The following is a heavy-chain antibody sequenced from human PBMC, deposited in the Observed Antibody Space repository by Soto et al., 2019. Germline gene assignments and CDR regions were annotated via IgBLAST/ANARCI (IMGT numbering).Heavy chain of an antibody. CDR3: ARFGRGGYSYGSGYYYYGMDV. Sequence: ASVKVSCKASGGTFSSYAISWVRQAPGQGLEWMGGIIPIFGTANYAQKFQGRVTITADKSTSTAYMELSSLRSEDTAVYYCARFGRGGYSYGSGYYYYGMDVWGQGTLVTVSS. D-gene: IGHD5-18*01. CDR1: GGTFSSYA. V-gene: IGHV1-69*06. CDR2: IIPIFGTA. J-gene: IGHJ6*02.